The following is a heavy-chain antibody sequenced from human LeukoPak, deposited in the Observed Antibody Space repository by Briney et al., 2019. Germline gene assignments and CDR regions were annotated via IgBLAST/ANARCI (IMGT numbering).Heavy chain of an antibody. V-gene: IGHV3-21*01. CDR3: ARESSESYGMDV. CDR1: GFTFSSYS. D-gene: IGHD3-10*01. CDR2: ISSSSSYI. J-gene: IGHJ6*02. Sequence: GGSLRLSCAASGFTFSSYSMNWVRQAPGKGLEWVSSISSSSSYIYYADSVKGRFTISRDNAKNSLYLQMNSLRAEDTAVYYCARESSESYGMDVWGQGTMVTVSS.